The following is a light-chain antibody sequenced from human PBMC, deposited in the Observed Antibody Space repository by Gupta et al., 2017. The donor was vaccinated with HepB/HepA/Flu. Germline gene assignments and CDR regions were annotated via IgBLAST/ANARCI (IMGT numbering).Light chain of an antibody. J-gene: IGKJ5*01. CDR3: ITSLLSQIT. CDR1: QSLLHSNGYNY. Sequence: IVMTQSPLSLPVTPGEPASISCRSSQSLLHSNGYNYLDWHLQKPGQSPQLLIYSGSNRASGVPDRFSGAASGKDFTLTISIVEAEDVSVYYGITSLLSQITFGQGTRLEIK. CDR2: SGS. V-gene: IGKV2-28*01.